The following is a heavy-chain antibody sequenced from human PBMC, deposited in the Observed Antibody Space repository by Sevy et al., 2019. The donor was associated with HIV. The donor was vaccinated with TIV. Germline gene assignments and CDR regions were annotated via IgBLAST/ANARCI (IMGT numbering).Heavy chain of an antibody. V-gene: IGHV3-11*06. Sequence: GSLRLSCAASGFTFSDYYMSWIRQAPGKGPEWVSYINNSSRFINYVDSVKGRFTISRDNAKNSLYLQMNSLRARDTAVYYCARGKVLFDYWGQGTLVTVSS. CDR1: GFTFSDYY. J-gene: IGHJ4*02. CDR2: INNSSRFI. CDR3: ARGKVLFDY.